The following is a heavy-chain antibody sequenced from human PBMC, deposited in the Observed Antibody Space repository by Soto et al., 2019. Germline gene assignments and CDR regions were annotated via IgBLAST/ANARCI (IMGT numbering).Heavy chain of an antibody. D-gene: IGHD3-9*01. CDR2: INSDGSST. J-gene: IGHJ3*02. V-gene: IGHV3-74*01. CDR3: ARGTYYDILTGYDDAFDI. Sequence: GGSLRLSCAASGFTFSSYWMHWVRQAPGKGLVWVSRINSDGSSTSYADSVKDRFTISRDNAKNTLYLQMNSLRAEDTAVYYCARGTYYDILTGYDDAFDIWGQGTMVTVSS. CDR1: GFTFSSYW.